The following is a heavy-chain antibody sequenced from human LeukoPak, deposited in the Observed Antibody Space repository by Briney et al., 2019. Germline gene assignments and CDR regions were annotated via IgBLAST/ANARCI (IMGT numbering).Heavy chain of an antibody. V-gene: IGHV1-69*04. Sequence: SVKVSCKAPGGTFSSYAISWVRQAPGQGLEWMGRIIPILGIANYAQKFQGRVTITADKSTSTAYMELSSLRSEDTAVYYCARAGGSSVDYWGQGTLVTVSS. CDR1: GGTFSSYA. D-gene: IGHD6-19*01. CDR3: ARAGGSSVDY. J-gene: IGHJ4*02. CDR2: IIPILGIA.